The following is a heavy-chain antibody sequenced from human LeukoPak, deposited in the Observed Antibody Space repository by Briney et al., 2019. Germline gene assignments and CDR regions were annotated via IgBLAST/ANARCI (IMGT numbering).Heavy chain of an antibody. CDR2: IKQDGSEK. Sequence: GGSLRLSCAASGFTFSSYWMNWVRQAPGKGLEWVANIKQDGSEKYYVDSVKGRFTISRDNAKNSVYLQMNSLRPEDMAVYYCAKEIFSGLLYIDYWGQGTLVTVSS. V-gene: IGHV3-7*03. D-gene: IGHD5-12*01. CDR3: AKEIFSGLLYIDY. CDR1: GFTFSSYW. J-gene: IGHJ4*02.